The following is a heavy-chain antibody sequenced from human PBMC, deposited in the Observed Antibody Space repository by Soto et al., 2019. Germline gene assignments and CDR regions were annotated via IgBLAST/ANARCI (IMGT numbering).Heavy chain of an antibody. CDR2: ISAYNGNT. CDR3: ARESPPADY. Sequence: ASVKVSCKASGYSFTTYYLQWVRQAPGQGLEWMGWISAYNGNTNYAQKLQGRVTMTTDTSTSTAYMELRSLRSDDTAVYYCARESPPADYCGQGTLVTVSS. J-gene: IGHJ4*02. V-gene: IGHV1-18*01. CDR1: GYSFTTYY.